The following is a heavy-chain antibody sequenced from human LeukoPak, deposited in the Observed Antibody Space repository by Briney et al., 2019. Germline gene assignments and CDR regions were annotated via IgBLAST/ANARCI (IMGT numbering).Heavy chain of an antibody. CDR1: GFTFSSYA. Sequence: GGSLRLSCAASGFTFSSYAMSWVRQAPGKGLEWVSAISGSGGSTYYADSVKGRFTISRDNSKNTPYLQMNSLRAEDTAVYYCAGYNCSSTRCYTGGFDYWGQGTLVTVSS. D-gene: IGHD2-2*02. CDR3: AGYNCSSTRCYTGGFDY. CDR2: ISGSGGST. V-gene: IGHV3-23*01. J-gene: IGHJ4*02.